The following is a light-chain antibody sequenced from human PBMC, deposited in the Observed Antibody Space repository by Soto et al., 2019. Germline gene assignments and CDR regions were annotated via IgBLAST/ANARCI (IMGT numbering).Light chain of an antibody. CDR3: HQYGSSPIT. J-gene: IGKJ5*01. CDR2: GAS. V-gene: IGKV3-20*01. Sequence: EIVLTQSPGTLSLSPWERATLSFRASQSVSSSYLAWYQQKPGQAPRLLIYGASSRATGIPDRFSGSGSATDFTLTISRLEPEDFALFYCHQYGSSPITFGQGTRLEIK. CDR1: QSVSSSY.